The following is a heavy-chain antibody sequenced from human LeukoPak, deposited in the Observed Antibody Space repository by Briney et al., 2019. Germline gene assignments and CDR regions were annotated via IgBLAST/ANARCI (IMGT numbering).Heavy chain of an antibody. Sequence: SGTLSLTCGVSGGSISSNNWWSWVRQPPGQGLEWIGEIYHSGSANYNPSLKSRVTISVGKSKNQLSLKLISVTAADTAVYYRARDVGTALVTGDYWGQGTLVTVSS. CDR3: ARDVGTALVTGDY. J-gene: IGHJ4*02. CDR2: IYHSGSA. D-gene: IGHD5-18*01. V-gene: IGHV4-4*02. CDR1: GGSISSNNW.